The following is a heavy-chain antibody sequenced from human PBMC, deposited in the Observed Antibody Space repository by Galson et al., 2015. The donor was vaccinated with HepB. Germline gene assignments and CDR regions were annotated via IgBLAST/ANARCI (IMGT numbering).Heavy chain of an antibody. V-gene: IGHV4-59*01. CDR1: GGSISSYY. CDR2: IYYSGST. J-gene: IGHJ3*02. D-gene: IGHD1-26*01. CDR3: AVGATEGAFDI. Sequence: SETLSLTCTVSGGSISSYYWSWIRQPPGKGLEWIGYIYYSGSTNYNPSLKSRVTISVDTSKNQFSLKLSSVTAADTAVYYCAVGATEGAFDIWGQGTMVTVSS.